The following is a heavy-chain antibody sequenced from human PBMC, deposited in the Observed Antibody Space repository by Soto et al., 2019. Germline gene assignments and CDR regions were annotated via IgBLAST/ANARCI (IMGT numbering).Heavy chain of an antibody. D-gene: IGHD7-27*01. J-gene: IGHJ6*02. V-gene: IGHV3-23*01. CDR2: ISGGDSNT. CDR3: AKDFLQDWGQDYNSGMDV. CDR1: GFSFSDYP. Sequence: EVQLLESGGGLVQPGGSLRLSCAGSGFSFSDYPINWSGQAPGKGLGWISRISGGDSNTHYEDSVKGRFTISRDNSKNTLYLQMNSLRVEDTALYYCAKDFLQDWGQDYNSGMDVWGQGRTVTVSS.